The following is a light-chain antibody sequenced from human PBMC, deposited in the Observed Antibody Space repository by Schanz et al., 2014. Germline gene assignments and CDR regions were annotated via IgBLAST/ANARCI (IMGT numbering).Light chain of an antibody. Sequence: EIVLTQSPGTLSLSPGERATLSCRSSQTVSNNYLAWYQHKPGQAPRLLIYGASSRATGIPDRFSGSGSGTDFTLIISRLEPEDFAVYYCQQYANSRTFGQGTKVEIK. CDR2: GAS. CDR3: QQYANSRT. CDR1: QTVSNNY. V-gene: IGKV3-20*01. J-gene: IGKJ1*01.